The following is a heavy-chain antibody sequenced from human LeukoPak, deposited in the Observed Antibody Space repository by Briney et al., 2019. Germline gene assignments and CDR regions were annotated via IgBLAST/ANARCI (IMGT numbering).Heavy chain of an antibody. Sequence: SVKVSCKASGGTFSSYAISWVRQAPGQGLEWMGGIIPIFGTANYAQKFQGRVTITADESTSKAYMDLSRLRSADTAVYYCARVRVNIRGVTTFDPWGQGTLVTVSS. V-gene: IGHV1-69*13. CDR2: IIPIFGTA. D-gene: IGHD3-10*01. CDR3: ARVRVNIRGVTTFDP. CDR1: GGTFSSYA. J-gene: IGHJ5*02.